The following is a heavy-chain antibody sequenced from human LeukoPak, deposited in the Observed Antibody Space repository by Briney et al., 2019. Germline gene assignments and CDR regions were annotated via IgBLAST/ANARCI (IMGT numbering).Heavy chain of an antibody. V-gene: IGHV3-23*01. D-gene: IGHD2-2*01. CDR1: GFTFSSYA. CDR3: AKDLTAAIPSGWFDP. CDR2: ISGSGGST. J-gene: IGHJ5*02. Sequence: GGSLRLSCAASGFTFSSYAMSWVRQAPGKGLEWVSAISGSGGSTCYADSVKGRFTISRDNSKNTLYLQMNSLRAEDTAVYHCAKDLTAAIPSGWFDPWGQGTLVTVSS.